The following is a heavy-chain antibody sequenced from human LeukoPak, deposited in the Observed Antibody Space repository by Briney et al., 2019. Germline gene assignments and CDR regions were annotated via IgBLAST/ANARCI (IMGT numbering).Heavy chain of an antibody. V-gene: IGHV3-7*01. CDR2: IKQDGSEK. CDR3: ARDRRSRAFDI. CDR1: GFTFSSYW. Sequence: GGSLRLSCAASGFTFSSYWMSWVRQAPGKGLEWVADIKQDGSEKYYVDSVKGRFTISRDNAKNSLYLQMNSLGAEDTAVYYCARDRRSRAFDIWGQGTMVTVSS. J-gene: IGHJ3*02.